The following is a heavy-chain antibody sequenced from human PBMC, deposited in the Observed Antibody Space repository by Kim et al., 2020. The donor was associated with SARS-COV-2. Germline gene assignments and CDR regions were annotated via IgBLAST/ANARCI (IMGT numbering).Heavy chain of an antibody. J-gene: IGHJ4*02. CDR3: ARDRHGTAAAGLDY. CDR2: IWYDGSNK. V-gene: IGHV3-33*01. Sequence: GGSLRLSCAASGFTFSSYGMHWVRQAPGKGLEWVAVIWYDGSNKYYADSVKGRFTISRDNSKNTLYLQMNSLRAEDTAVYYCARDRHGTAAAGLDYWGQGTLVTVSS. D-gene: IGHD6-13*01. CDR1: GFTFSSYG.